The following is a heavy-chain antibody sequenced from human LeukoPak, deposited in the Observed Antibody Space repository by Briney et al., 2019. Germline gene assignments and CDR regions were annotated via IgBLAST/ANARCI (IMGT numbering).Heavy chain of an antibody. CDR1: GGSISSYY. V-gene: IGHV4-59*12. Sequence: SETLSLTCTVSGGSISSYYWSWIRQPPGKGLEWIGSVFYSGSTYYNPSLKCRVTISVDTSKNQFSLKLSSVTAADTALYYCAREIHYDSSGQRSLHAFDIWGQGTMVTVSS. D-gene: IGHD3-22*01. CDR2: VFYSGST. CDR3: AREIHYDSSGQRSLHAFDI. J-gene: IGHJ3*02.